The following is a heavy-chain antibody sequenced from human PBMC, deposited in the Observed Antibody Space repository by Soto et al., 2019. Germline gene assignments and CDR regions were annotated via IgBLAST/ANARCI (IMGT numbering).Heavy chain of an antibody. CDR2: IYYSGST. V-gene: IGHV4-31*01. CDR3: ARAGSGVQLWY. J-gene: IGHJ4*02. Sequence: QVQLQESGPGLVKPSQTLSLTCTVSGGSISSGGYYWRGIRQHPWRGLERIGYIYYSGSTYYNPSLERLVTKSVDTAKNQFSLKLSSVTAADTAVYYCARAGSGVQLWYWGQGTLVTVSS. CDR1: GGSISSGGYY. D-gene: IGHD5-18*01.